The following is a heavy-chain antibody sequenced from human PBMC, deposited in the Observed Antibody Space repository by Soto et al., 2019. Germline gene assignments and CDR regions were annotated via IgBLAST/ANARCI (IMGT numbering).Heavy chain of an antibody. Sequence: ASVKVSCKASGGTFSSYAISWVRQAPGQGLEWMGWINPNSGGTNYAQKFQGWVTMTRDTSISTAYMELSRLRSDDTAVYYCARDARGDEAPMDYWGQGTLVTVSS. CDR3: ARDARGDEAPMDY. V-gene: IGHV1-2*04. D-gene: IGHD3-10*01. J-gene: IGHJ4*02. CDR1: GGTFSSYA. CDR2: INPNSGGT.